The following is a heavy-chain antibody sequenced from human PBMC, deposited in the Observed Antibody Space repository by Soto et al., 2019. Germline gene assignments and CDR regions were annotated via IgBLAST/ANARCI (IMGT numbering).Heavy chain of an antibody. J-gene: IGHJ6*03. CDR3: ARAVGGYDFWSASYYYYYYIDV. CDR2: INHSGST. Sequence: QVQLQQWGAGLLKPSETLSLTCAVYGGSFSGYYWSWIRQPPGRGLEWIGEINHSGSTNYNPSLKSRVTMSVDTCNHQFSLKLSSVTAADTAVYFCARAVGGYDFWSASYYYYYYIDVWGKGTTVTVSS. CDR1: GGSFSGYY. D-gene: IGHD3-3*01. V-gene: IGHV4-34*01.